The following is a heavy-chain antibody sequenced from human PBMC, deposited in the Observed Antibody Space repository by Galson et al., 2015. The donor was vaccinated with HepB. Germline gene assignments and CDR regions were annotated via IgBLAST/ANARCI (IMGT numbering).Heavy chain of an antibody. CDR1: GFTFSSYA. J-gene: IGHJ4*02. D-gene: IGHD3-22*01. CDR3: AKDYYDSSGYTFDY. V-gene: IGHV3-23*01. CDR2: ISGSGDRT. Sequence: SLRLSCAASGFTFSSYAMSWVSQAPGKGLDWVSLISGSGDRTYYADSVKGRFIISRDNSKNTLYLQMNSLRAEDTAVYYCAKDYYDSSGYTFDYWGQGTLVTVSS.